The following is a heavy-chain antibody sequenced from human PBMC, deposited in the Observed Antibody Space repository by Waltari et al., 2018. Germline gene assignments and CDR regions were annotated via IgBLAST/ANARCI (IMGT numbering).Heavy chain of an antibody. Sequence: QVQLVQSGAEVKKPGSSVKVSCKASGGTFSSYAISWVRQAPGQGLEWMGGIIPIFGTANYAQKFQGRVTITADESTSTAYMELSSLRSEDTAVYYCARVGNSSSLEHLSHYYYYGMDVWGQGTTVTVSS. CDR3: ARVGNSSSLEHLSHYYYYGMDV. CDR1: GGTFSSYA. CDR2: IIPIFGTA. J-gene: IGHJ6*02. V-gene: IGHV1-69*01. D-gene: IGHD6-6*01.